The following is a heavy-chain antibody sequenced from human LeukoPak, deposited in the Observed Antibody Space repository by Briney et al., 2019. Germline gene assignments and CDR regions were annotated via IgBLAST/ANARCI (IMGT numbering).Heavy chain of an antibody. V-gene: IGHV4-59*01. CDR2: IYYSGST. J-gene: IGHJ4*02. Sequence: SETLSLTCTVSGGSISSYYWSWIRQPPGKGLEWIGYIYYSGSTNYNPSLKSRVTISVDTSKNQFSLKLSSVTAADTAVYYCARGIVVVPAAIHFDYWGQGTLSPSPQ. CDR1: GGSISSYY. D-gene: IGHD2-2*01. CDR3: ARGIVVVPAAIHFDY.